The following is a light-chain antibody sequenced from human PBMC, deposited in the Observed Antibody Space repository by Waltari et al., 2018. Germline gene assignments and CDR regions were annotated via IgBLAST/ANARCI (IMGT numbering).Light chain of an antibody. V-gene: IGKV4-1*01. CDR3: QQYYSTPPIP. CDR1: QCVLYSSNNNKY. CDR2: WAF. Sequence: DIVMTQSPDSLAVSLGERATINCKSSQCVLYSSNNNKYLAWYQEQPGQPPQLLIYWAFTRESGVPDRCSGSESGTDCTLTISSLQAEDVAVYYCQQYYSTPPIPFGQGTRLEIK. J-gene: IGKJ5*01.